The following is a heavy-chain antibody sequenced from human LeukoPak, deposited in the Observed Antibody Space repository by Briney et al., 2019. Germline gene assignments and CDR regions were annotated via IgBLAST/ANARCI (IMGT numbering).Heavy chain of an antibody. CDR1: GFTVSSNY. D-gene: IGHD2-15*01. J-gene: IGHJ3*02. CDR2: IYSGGST. CDR3: ARQEVVEDTFDI. V-gene: IGHV3-53*01. Sequence: GGSLRLSCASSGFTVSSNYMNWVRQAPGKGLEWVSIIYSGGSTYYADSVKGRFTISRDNSKNTLYLQMNSLRAEDTAVYYCARQEVVEDTFDIWGQGTMVTVSS.